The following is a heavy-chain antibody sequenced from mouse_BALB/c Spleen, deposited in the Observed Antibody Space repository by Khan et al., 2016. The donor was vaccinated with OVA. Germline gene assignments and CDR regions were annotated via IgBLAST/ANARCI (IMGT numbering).Heavy chain of an antibody. Sequence: VQLQESGPELVKPGASVKISCKASGYTFTYYYMNWVKQKPGQGLEWIGWIYPGNDNTKYNEKFKDMATLTVDTSSTTAFMQLSSLTSEDTAVYFCARGGYYDNSLFDYWGQGTTLTVSS. V-gene: IGHV1-84*02. J-gene: IGHJ2*01. CDR3: ARGGYYDNSLFDY. CDR2: IYPGNDNT. CDR1: GYTFTYYY. D-gene: IGHD2-4*01.